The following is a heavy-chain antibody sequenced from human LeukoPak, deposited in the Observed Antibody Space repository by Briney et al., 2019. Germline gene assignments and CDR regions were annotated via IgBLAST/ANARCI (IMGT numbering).Heavy chain of an antibody. J-gene: IGHJ4*02. Sequence: ASVKVSCKASGYAFINYGISWVRQAPGQGLEWMGWRSIYNGNTDYKLQGRVTMTTDTSTNTAYMEVRSLRSDDTAVYYCARGGPFPSGSSSREYYLDYWGQGTLVTVSS. CDR2: RSIYNGNT. D-gene: IGHD6-6*01. CDR3: ARGGPFPSGSSSREYYLDY. V-gene: IGHV1-18*01. CDR1: GYAFINYG.